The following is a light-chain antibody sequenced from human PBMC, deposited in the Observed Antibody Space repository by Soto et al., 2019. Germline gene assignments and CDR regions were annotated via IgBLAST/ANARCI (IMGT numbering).Light chain of an antibody. CDR1: QSINSW. J-gene: IGKJ1*01. Sequence: DIQMTQSPSTLSASVGDRVIITCRASQSINSWLAWYQQKPGKAPKLLIYKASNLESGVPSRFSGSGSGTEFTLTISSLQPDDFATYYCQQYENYSGTFGQGNEVEIK. CDR2: KAS. V-gene: IGKV1-5*03. CDR3: QQYENYSGT.